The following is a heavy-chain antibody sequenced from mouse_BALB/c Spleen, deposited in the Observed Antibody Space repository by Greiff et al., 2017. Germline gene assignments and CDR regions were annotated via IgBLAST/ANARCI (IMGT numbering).Heavy chain of an antibody. CDR3: ATTVVDWYFDV. D-gene: IGHD1-1*01. CDR2: IDPANGNT. CDR1: GFNIKDTY. Sequence: EVKLQQSGAELVKPGASVKLSCTASGFNIKDTYMHWVKQRPEQGLEWIGRIDPANGNTKYDPKFQGKATITADTSSNTAYLQLSSLTSEDTAVYYCATTVVDWYFDVWGAGTTVTVSS. V-gene: IGHV14-3*02. J-gene: IGHJ1*01.